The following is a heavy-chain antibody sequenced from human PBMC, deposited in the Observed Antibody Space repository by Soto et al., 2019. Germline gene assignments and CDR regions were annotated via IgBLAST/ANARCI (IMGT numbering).Heavy chain of an antibody. V-gene: IGHV4-59*01. D-gene: IGHD3-22*01. CDR3: ARYYYDSSGYYYGWFDP. J-gene: IGHJ5*02. CDR1: GDSISTYY. CDR2: IYYTGNT. Sequence: SETLSLTCTVSGDSISTYYWSCIRQPPGKGPEWIAYIYYTGNTYYNPSLKSRVTISMDTSKNQFSLKLSSVTAADTAVYYCARYYYDSSGYYYGWFDPWGQGTLVTVSS.